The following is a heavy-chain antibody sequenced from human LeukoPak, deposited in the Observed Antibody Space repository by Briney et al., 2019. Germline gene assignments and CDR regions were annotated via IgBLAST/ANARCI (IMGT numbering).Heavy chain of an antibody. CDR1: GGSFSGYY. V-gene: IGHV4-34*01. CDR3: ARGRYYCSSTSCYGPYLDY. CDR2: INHSGST. J-gene: IGHJ4*02. D-gene: IGHD2-2*01. Sequence: PSETLSLTCAVYGGSFSGYYWSWIRQPPGKGLEWIGEINHSGSTNYNPSLKSRVTISVDTSKNQFSLKLSSVAAADTAVYYCARGRYYCSSTSCYGPYLDYWGQGTLVTVSS.